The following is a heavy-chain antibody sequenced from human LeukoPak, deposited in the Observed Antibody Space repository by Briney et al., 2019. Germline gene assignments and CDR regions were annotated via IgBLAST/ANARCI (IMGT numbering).Heavy chain of an antibody. CDR1: GFTFGGYG. CDR2: IAYDGSRA. CDR3: TRYNNDHFDY. V-gene: IGHV3-33*01. J-gene: IGHJ4*02. D-gene: IGHD1-14*01. Sequence: GGSLRLSCAGSGFTFGGYGMHWFRQTPGKGLEWVAVIAYDGSRAFYADSVKARFTISRDNSKNTMSVQMDDLRAEDTAVYYCTRYNNDHFDYWGQGTLVTVSS.